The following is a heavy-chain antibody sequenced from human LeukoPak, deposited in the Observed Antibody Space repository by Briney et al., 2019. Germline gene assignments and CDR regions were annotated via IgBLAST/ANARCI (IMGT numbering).Heavy chain of an antibody. CDR1: GFTFSSHW. Sequence: GGSLRLSCAASGFTFSSHWMHWVRQAPGKGLMWVSRIKNDGYETNYADSVKGRFTISRDNAKNTLYLQMNSLTVEDTAVYYCASDRVYYGLDVWGQGTTVSVSS. CDR2: IKNDGYET. V-gene: IGHV3-74*01. CDR3: ASDRVYYGLDV. J-gene: IGHJ6*02.